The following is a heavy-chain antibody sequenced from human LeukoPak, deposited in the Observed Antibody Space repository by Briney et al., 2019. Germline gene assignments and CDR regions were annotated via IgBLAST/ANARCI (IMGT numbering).Heavy chain of an antibody. Sequence: GASVKVSCKASGYTFTGYYMHWVRQAPGQGLEWMGIINPSGGSTSYAQKFQGRVTMTRDTSTSTVYMELSSLRSEDTAVYYCARLDCSGGSCYSGTDYWGQGTLVTVSS. CDR3: ARLDCSGGSCYSGTDY. CDR2: INPSGGST. V-gene: IGHV1-46*01. D-gene: IGHD2-15*01. J-gene: IGHJ4*02. CDR1: GYTFTGYY.